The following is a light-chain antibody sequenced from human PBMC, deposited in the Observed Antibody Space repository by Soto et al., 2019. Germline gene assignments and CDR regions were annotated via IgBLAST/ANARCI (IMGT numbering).Light chain of an antibody. CDR1: SSDVGRYNL. V-gene: IGLV2-23*01. J-gene: IGLJ1*01. CDR3: CSYAGDNTYV. CDR2: EGS. Sequence: QSALTQPASVSGSPGQSITISCSGTSSDVGRYNLVSWYQHHPGKAPKLIIYEGSKRPSGVSNRFSGSKSGNTASLTISGLQDAEEDADNCCSYAGDNTYVFGTGTKVTVL.